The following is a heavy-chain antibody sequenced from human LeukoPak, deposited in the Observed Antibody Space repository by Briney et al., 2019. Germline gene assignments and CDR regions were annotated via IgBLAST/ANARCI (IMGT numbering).Heavy chain of an antibody. CDR1: GFTFSTTW. J-gene: IGHJ4*02. Sequence: GGSLRLSCAASGFTFSTTWLHWVRQTPGEGLVWVSRMNSDGSTTNYADSVKGRFTISRDGAKSTLYLQMNNLRVEDTAVYYCATAGNYRFDNWGQGTLVTVSP. CDR2: MNSDGSTT. D-gene: IGHD1-7*01. CDR3: ATAGNYRFDN. V-gene: IGHV3-74*01.